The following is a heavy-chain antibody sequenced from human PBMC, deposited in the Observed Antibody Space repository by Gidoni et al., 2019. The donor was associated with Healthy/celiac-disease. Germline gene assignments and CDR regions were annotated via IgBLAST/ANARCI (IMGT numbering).Heavy chain of an antibody. Sequence: QVQLVESGGGVVQPGRSLRLSCAESGFTFSSYGMPWVRQAPGKGLEWVAVIWYDGSNKYYADSVKGRFTISRDNSKNTLDLQMNSLRAEDTAVYYCARDLRDYWGQGTLVTVSS. J-gene: IGHJ4*02. CDR2: IWYDGSNK. V-gene: IGHV3-33*01. CDR3: ARDLRDY. CDR1: GFTFSSYG.